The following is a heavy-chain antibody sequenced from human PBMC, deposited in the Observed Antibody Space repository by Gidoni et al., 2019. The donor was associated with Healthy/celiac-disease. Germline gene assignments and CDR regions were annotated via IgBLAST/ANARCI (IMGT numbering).Heavy chain of an antibody. Sequence: QVQLQESGPGLVKPSQTLSLTCTVSGGSISSGSYYWSWIRQPAGKGLEWIGRIYTSGSTNYNPSLKSRVTISVDTSKNQFSLKLSSVTAADTAVYYCARDQDSSGWWWFDPWGQGTLVTVSS. V-gene: IGHV4-61*02. CDR2: IYTSGST. D-gene: IGHD6-19*01. CDR3: ARDQDSSGWWWFDP. CDR1: GGSISSGSYY. J-gene: IGHJ5*02.